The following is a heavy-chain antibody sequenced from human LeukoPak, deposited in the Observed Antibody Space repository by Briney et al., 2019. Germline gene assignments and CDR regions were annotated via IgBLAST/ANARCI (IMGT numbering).Heavy chain of an antibody. D-gene: IGHD3/OR15-3a*01. Sequence: PGGSLRLSCVASGFTFSNYWMNWVRQAPGKGLGWVANIKQDGSDQYYVDSVRGRFTISRDNAKNSLYLQMNSLRAEDTAVYYCAGGTGWTSNYWGQGTLVTVSS. J-gene: IGHJ4*02. V-gene: IGHV3-7*04. CDR3: AGGTGWTSNY. CDR2: IKQDGSDQ. CDR1: GFTFSNYW.